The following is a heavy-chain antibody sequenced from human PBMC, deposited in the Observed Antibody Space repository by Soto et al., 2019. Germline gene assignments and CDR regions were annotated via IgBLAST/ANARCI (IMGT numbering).Heavy chain of an antibody. J-gene: IGHJ4*02. CDR2: IYYSGST. D-gene: IGHD3-22*01. Sequence: SETVSLTCTVSGGSISSGGYYWSWIRQHPGKGLEWIGYIYYSGSTYYNPSLKSRVTISVDTSKNQFSLKLSSVTAADTAVYYCARGRRDYDSSGYYEGYYFDYWGQGTLVTVSS. V-gene: IGHV4-31*03. CDR3: ARGRRDYDSSGYYEGYYFDY. CDR1: GGSISSGGYY.